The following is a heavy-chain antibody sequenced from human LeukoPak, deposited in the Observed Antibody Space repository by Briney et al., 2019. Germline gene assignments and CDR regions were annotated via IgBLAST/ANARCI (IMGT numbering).Heavy chain of an antibody. V-gene: IGHV4-59*12. CDR2: IYYSGST. D-gene: IGHD6-13*01. J-gene: IGHJ4*02. Sequence: SETLSLTCTVSGGSISSYYWSWIRQPPGKGLEWIGYIYYSGSTNYNPSLKSRVTISVDKSKNQFSLKLSSVTAADTAVYYCARGGIAAAGTMDYWGQGTLVTVSS. CDR3: ARGGIAAAGTMDY. CDR1: GGSISSYY.